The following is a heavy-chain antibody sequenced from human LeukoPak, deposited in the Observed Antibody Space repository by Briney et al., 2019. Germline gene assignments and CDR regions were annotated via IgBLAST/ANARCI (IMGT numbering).Heavy chain of an antibody. CDR1: GFTVSNNS. Sequence: GGSLRLSCAASGFTVSNNSLNWVRQAPGKGLAWVSILYSGGNTYYADFVKGRFTISRDSSKNTLFLQMNSLRAEDTAMFYCVRGRLHGFDLWGQGTMATVSS. V-gene: IGHV3-53*01. CDR2: LYSGGNT. J-gene: IGHJ3*01. CDR3: VRGRLHGFDL. D-gene: IGHD2-15*01.